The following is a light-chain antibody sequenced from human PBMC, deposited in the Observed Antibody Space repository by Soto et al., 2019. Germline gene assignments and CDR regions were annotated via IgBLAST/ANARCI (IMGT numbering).Light chain of an antibody. Sequence: QSVLTQPPSASGTPGQRVAISCSGSSSSIGSNTVSWYQQLPRTAPKLLIYSNNQRPSGVPDRFSGSVSGTSASLAISGLQSEDEADYYCATWDDSLNGPVFGGGTKLTVL. V-gene: IGLV1-44*01. CDR1: SSSIGSNT. CDR2: SNN. CDR3: ATWDDSLNGPV. J-gene: IGLJ2*01.